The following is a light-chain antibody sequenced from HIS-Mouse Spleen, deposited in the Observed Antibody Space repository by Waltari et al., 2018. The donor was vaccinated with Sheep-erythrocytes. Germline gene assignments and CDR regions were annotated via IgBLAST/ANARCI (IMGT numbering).Light chain of an antibody. V-gene: IGKV1-8*01. CDR3: QQYYSYPFT. CDR2: AAS. CDR1: QGISSY. J-gene: IGKJ3*01. Sequence: AIRMTQSPSSFSASTGDRVTITCRASQGISSYLAWYQQKPGKAPKRLLYAASTLQSGVPSRFRGSGSGTDFTLTISCLQSEDFATYYCQQYYSYPFTFGPGTKVDIK.